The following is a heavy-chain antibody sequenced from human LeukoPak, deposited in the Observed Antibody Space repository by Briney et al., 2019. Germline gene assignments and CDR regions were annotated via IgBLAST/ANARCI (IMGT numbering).Heavy chain of an antibody. D-gene: IGHD6-13*01. CDR1: GVTFSSFD. CDR3: ARVGSTVAAGTPDY. J-gene: IGHJ4*02. V-gene: IGHV3-48*03. CDR2: ISSSGSTI. Sequence: GGSLRLSCAASGVTFSSFDMNWVRQAPGKGLEWVSYISSSGSTIYYADSVKGRFTISRDNAKSSLYLQVNSLRADDTAVYYCARVGSTVAAGTPDYWGQGTLVTVSS.